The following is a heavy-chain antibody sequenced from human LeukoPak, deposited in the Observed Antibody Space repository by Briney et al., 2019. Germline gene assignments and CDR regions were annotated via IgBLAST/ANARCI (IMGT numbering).Heavy chain of an antibody. V-gene: IGHV1-2*02. J-gene: IGHJ4*02. D-gene: IGHD1-26*01. CDR1: GYTFTDYY. CDR2: IKPNSGGT. CDR3: ARGMATTGIPYDY. Sequence: ASVKVSCKASGYTFTDYYMHWVRQAPGQGLEWMGWIKPNSGGTKHVQKFQGRVTMTRDTSISTAYLELRRLTSDDTAVYYCARGMATTGIPYDYWGQGTLFTVSA.